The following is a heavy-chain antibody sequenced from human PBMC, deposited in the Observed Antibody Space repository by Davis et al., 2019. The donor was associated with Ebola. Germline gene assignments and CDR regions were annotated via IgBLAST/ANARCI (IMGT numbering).Heavy chain of an antibody. CDR1: GFTFSSYA. V-gene: IGHV3-23*01. J-gene: IGHJ4*02. D-gene: IGHD2-15*01. Sequence: GESLKISCAASGFTFSSYAMSWVRQAPGKGLEWVSAISGSGGSTYYADSVKGRFTVSRHNSKNSLYLQMNSLRPEDTAFYYCAKARGGYSGFDYWGQGTLVTVSS. CDR3: AKARGGYSGFDY. CDR2: ISGSGGST.